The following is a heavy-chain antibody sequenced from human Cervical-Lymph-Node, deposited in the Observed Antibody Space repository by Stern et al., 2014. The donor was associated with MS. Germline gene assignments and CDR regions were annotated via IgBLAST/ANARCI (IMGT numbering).Heavy chain of an antibody. CDR2: ISGSGGST. Sequence: EVQLLESGGGLVQPGGSLRLSCAASGFTFSSYAMSWVRQAPGKGLEWVSAISGSGGSTYYADSVKGRFTISRDNSKNTLYLQMNSLRAEDTAVYYCAKVMGDIVVVVAATRAWDYYYGMDVWGQGTTVTVSS. CDR3: AKVMGDIVVVVAATRAWDYYYGMDV. D-gene: IGHD2-15*01. CDR1: GFTFSSYA. J-gene: IGHJ6*02. V-gene: IGHV3-23*01.